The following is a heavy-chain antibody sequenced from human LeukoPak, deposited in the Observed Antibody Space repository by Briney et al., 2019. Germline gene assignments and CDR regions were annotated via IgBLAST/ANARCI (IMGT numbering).Heavy chain of an antibody. Sequence: GSLRLSCAASGFTFSSYSMNWVRQPPGKGLEWIGSIYYSGSTYYNPSLKSRVTISVDTSKNQFSLKLSSVTAADTAVYYCARERDVVVPAATPFDYWGQGTLVTVSS. CDR3: ARERDVVVPAATPFDY. CDR1: GFTFSSYS. J-gene: IGHJ4*02. V-gene: IGHV4-39*07. CDR2: IYYSGST. D-gene: IGHD2-2*01.